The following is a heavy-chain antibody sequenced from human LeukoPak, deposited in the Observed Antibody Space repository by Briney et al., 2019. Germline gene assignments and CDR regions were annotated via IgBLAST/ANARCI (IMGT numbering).Heavy chain of an antibody. J-gene: IGHJ4*02. CDR1: GYSISSDYY. D-gene: IGHD1-26*01. CDR2: LYRSGST. V-gene: IGHV4-38-2*02. Sequence: SETLSLTCTVSGYSISSDYYWGWIRQPPGKGLEWIGSLYRSGSTYYNPSLKSRVTISLDTSKNQFSLKLSSVTAADTAVYYCASKAHADVWGQGTLVTVSS. CDR3: ASKAHADV.